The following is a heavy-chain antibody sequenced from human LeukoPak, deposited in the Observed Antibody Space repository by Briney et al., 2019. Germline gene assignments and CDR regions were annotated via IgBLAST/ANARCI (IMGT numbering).Heavy chain of an antibody. CDR1: GYTFRSYG. J-gene: IGHJ4*02. D-gene: IGHD1-26*01. CDR2: ISAYNGDT. V-gene: IGHV1-18*01. Sequence: GASVKVSCKASGYTFRSYGSSWVRQAPGRGLEWMGWISAYNGDTNYAQSVQGRVAMTTETSTNTAYMELRSLRSDDTALYFCARDKGKWEHWRYFDYWGQGTLVTVSS. CDR3: ARDKGKWEHWRYFDY.